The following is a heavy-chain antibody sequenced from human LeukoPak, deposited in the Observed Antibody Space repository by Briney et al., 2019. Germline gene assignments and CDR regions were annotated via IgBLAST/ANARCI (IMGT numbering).Heavy chain of an antibody. V-gene: IGHV3-23*01. CDR3: AKGSVGNADFAS. Sequence: GGSLRLSCAASGFTFSSFSMTWVRQAPGKGLERVSSIIVSGTTYYADSVKGRFTISRDSFRGTLFLQMDSLRVEDTAVYFCAKGSVGNADFASWGQGALVTVSS. D-gene: IGHD6-25*01. CDR2: IIVSGTT. J-gene: IGHJ4*02. CDR1: GFTFSSFS.